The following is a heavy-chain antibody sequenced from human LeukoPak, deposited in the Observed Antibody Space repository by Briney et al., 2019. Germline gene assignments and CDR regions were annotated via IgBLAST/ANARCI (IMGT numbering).Heavy chain of an antibody. D-gene: IGHD1-26*01. CDR1: GFTFSSYA. Sequence: GGSPRLSCAASGFTFSSYAMHWVRQAPGKGLEYVSAISSNGGSTYYANSVKGRFTISRDNSKNTLYLQMGSLRAEDMTVYYCARGPLAIVGATEFDYWGQGTLVTASS. CDR2: ISSNGGST. J-gene: IGHJ4*02. V-gene: IGHV3-64*01. CDR3: ARGPLAIVGATEFDY.